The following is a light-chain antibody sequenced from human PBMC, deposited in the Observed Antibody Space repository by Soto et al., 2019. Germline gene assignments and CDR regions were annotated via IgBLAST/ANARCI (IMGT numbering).Light chain of an antibody. Sequence: EIVMTQSPATLSVSPGERATLSCRSSQSVSNNLAWYQQKPGQAPRLLIFGASTRATGIPARFSGSGSGTEFTLTISSLQPDDFATYYCQQYKSYSPRTFGQGTKVEIK. J-gene: IGKJ1*01. CDR3: QQYKSYSPRT. CDR2: GAS. CDR1: QSVSNN. V-gene: IGKV3-15*01.